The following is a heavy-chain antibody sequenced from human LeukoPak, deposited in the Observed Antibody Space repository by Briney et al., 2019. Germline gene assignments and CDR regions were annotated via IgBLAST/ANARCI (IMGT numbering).Heavy chain of an antibody. D-gene: IGHD5-12*01. CDR1: GYTFTSYY. Sequence: ASVKVSCKASGYTFTSYYMHWVRQAPGQGLEWMGIINPSGGSTSYAQKFQGRVTMTRDTSTSTAYMELSSLRSEDTAVYYCARVGDSGYDYVGYFDYWGQGTLVTVSS. CDR2: INPSGGST. J-gene: IGHJ4*02. V-gene: IGHV1-46*01. CDR3: ARVGDSGYDYVGYFDY.